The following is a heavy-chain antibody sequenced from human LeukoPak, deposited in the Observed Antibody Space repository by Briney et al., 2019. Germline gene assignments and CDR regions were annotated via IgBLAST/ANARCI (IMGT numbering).Heavy chain of an antibody. CDR1: GFTFSNYW. D-gene: IGHD3-3*01. J-gene: IGHJ5*02. V-gene: IGHV3-7*05. CDR2: IRQDGSEK. CDR3: AREDVDYDFWSGYPNWFDP. Sequence: GGSLRLSCAASGFTFSNYWMSWVRQAPGKGLEWVANIRQDGSEKYCVGSVKGRFTISRDNAKKSLYLQMNSLRAEDTAVYYCAREDVDYDFWSGYPNWFDPWGQGTLVTVSS.